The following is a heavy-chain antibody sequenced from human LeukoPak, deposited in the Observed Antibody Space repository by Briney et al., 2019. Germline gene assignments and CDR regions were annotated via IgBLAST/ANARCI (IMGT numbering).Heavy chain of an antibody. CDR1: GFTVSSNY. J-gene: IGHJ6*03. CDR2: IYSGGST. Sequence: GGSLRLSCAASGFTVSSNYMSWVRQAPGEGLEWVSVIYSGGSTYYADSVKGRFTISRDNSKNTLYLQMNSLRAEDTAVYYCAREGGSYSSSSPSYYYYYMDVWGKGTTVTVSS. D-gene: IGHD6-6*01. CDR3: AREGGSYSSSSPSYYYYYMDV. V-gene: IGHV3-66*02.